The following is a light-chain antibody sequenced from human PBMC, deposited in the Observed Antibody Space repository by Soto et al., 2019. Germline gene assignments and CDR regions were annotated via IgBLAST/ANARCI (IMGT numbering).Light chain of an antibody. CDR2: EVS. CDR1: SSDVGSYDL. J-gene: IGLJ1*01. V-gene: IGLV2-14*02. CDR3: QSYDSSLSGYV. Sequence: QSVLTQPASVSGSPGQSITISCTGSSSDVGSYDLVSWYQHHPGKAPKLIIYEVSKRPSGVPDRFSGSKSGTSASLAITGLQAEDEADYYCQSYDSSLSGYVFGTGTKVTVL.